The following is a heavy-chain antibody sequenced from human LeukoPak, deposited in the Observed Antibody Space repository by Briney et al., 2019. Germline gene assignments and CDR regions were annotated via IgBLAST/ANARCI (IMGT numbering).Heavy chain of an antibody. Sequence: SETLSLTCTLSGGSLRSHYWSWIRQPPGKALEWLGHIYYSGSTTYSPSLKSRLTISVDTSRNQFSLSLISVTAADTAVYYCARGGQLAVPDPFDSWGQGTLVTVSS. CDR2: IYYSGST. V-gene: IGHV4-59*11. J-gene: IGHJ4*02. CDR1: GGSLRSHY. D-gene: IGHD6-19*01. CDR3: ARGGQLAVPDPFDS.